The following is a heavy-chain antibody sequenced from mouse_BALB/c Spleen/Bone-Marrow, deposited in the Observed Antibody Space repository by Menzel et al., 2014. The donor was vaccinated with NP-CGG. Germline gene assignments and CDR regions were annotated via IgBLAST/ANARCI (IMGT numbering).Heavy chain of an antibody. CDR3: ARGNYGNYGAMDY. D-gene: IGHD2-1*01. CDR2: ISDGGSYT. CDR1: GFTFSDYY. J-gene: IGHJ4*01. V-gene: IGHV5-4*02. Sequence: EVKLVESGGGLVKPGGSLKLSCAASGFTFSDYYMYWVRQTPEKRLEWVATISDGGSYTYYPDSVKGRFTISRDKAKNNLYLQMSSLKSEDTAMYYCARGNYGNYGAMDYWGQGTSVTVSS.